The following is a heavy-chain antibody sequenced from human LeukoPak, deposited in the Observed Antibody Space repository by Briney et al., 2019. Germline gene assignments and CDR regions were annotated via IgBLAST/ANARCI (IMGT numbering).Heavy chain of an antibody. CDR3: ARLRELVGATPYYFDY. CDR2: IYYSGST. Sequence: SETLSLTCTVSGGSISSSSYYWGWIRQPPGKGLEWIGSIYYSGSTYYNPPLKSRVTISVDTSKNQFSLKLSSVTAADTAVYYCARLRELVGATPYYFDYWGQGTLVTVSS. V-gene: IGHV4-39*01. J-gene: IGHJ4*02. D-gene: IGHD1-26*01. CDR1: GGSISSSSYY.